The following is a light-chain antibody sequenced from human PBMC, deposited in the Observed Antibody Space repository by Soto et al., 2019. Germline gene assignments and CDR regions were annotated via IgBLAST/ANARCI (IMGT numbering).Light chain of an antibody. V-gene: IGLV2-14*03. J-gene: IGLJ1*01. CDR2: DVS. CDR1: RSDGGGYNY. CDR3: CSNTTSNTRQIV. Sequence: GLGQPAPPAWAPGQSVTLSCTGTRSDGGGYNYVSWYQQHPGKAPKFMIYDVSSRPSGVSDRFSGSKSGNTASLTISGLQAEDEADYYCCSNTTSNTRQIVFGTGTKVTVL.